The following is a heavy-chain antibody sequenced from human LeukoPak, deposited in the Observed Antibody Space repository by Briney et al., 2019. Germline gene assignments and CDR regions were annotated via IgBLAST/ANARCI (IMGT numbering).Heavy chain of an antibody. CDR1: GFIFSGYA. D-gene: IGHD6-6*01. Sequence: PGGSLRLSCAASGFIFSGYAMSWVCQAPGKGLEWVSAISGSSGSTDYADSVKGRFTISRDNSKNTLYLQMNSLRAEDTAVYYCAKALSSITARAWDYWGQGTLVTVSS. V-gene: IGHV3-23*01. CDR3: AKALSSITARAWDY. J-gene: IGHJ4*02. CDR2: ISGSSGST.